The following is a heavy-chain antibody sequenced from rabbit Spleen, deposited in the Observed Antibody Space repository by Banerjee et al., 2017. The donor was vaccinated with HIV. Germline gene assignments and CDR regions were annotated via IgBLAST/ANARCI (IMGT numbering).Heavy chain of an antibody. J-gene: IGHJ3*01. V-gene: IGHV1S45*01. Sequence: QEQLVESGGGLVQPEGSLTLTCTASGFSFSSSYWICWVRQAPGKGLEWIACIGTGRGSTYYTSWAKGRFTISKTSSTTVTLQMTSLTAADTATYFCARDGAGGSYFALWGQGTLVTVS. D-gene: IGHD8-1*01. CDR3: ARDGAGGSYFAL. CDR2: IGTGRGST. CDR1: GFSFSSSYW.